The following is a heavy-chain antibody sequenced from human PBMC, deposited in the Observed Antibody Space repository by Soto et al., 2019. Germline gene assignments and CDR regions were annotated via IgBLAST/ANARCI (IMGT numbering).Heavy chain of an antibody. Sequence: QVQVQESGPGLVKPSETLSLTCAVSGDSISSPNWWSWYRQPPGKGLELVGEMFASGSSNYNPSLNGRVTMSLGTSKNHFSLRLTSLTAADTAIYYCAREGFDHRPDYWGQGIPVTVSS. CDR2: MFASGSS. CDR3: AREGFDHRPDY. V-gene: IGHV4-4*02. J-gene: IGHJ4*02. CDR1: GDSISSPNW.